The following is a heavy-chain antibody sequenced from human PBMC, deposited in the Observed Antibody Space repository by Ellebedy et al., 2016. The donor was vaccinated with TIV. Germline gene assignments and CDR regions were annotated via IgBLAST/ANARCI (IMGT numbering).Heavy chain of an antibody. CDR2: IYYSGST. CDR3: ATEIATTGTYPFDY. CDR1: GGSISSGIYY. Sequence: SETLSLXXTVSGGSISSGIYYWSWIRQHPGRGLEWIGYIYYSGSTNYNPSLKSRVTISVDTSKNQFSLKLSSVTAADTAVYYCATEIATTGTYPFDYWGQGTLVTVSS. V-gene: IGHV4-61*01. D-gene: IGHD5-24*01. J-gene: IGHJ4*02.